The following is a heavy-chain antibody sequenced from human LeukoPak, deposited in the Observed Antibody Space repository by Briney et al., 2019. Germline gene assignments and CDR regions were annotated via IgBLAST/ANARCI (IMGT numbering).Heavy chain of an antibody. V-gene: IGHV1-46*01. CDR3: ARVGYDSSGYHTGYFDY. D-gene: IGHD3-22*01. CDR1: GYTFTSYY. J-gene: IGHJ4*02. Sequence: GASVKVSCKASGYTFTSYYMHWVRQAPGQGLEWMGIINPSGGSTSYAQKFQGRVTMTRDMSTSTVYMELSSLRSEDTAVYYCARVGYDSSGYHTGYFDYWSQGTLVTVSS. CDR2: INPSGGST.